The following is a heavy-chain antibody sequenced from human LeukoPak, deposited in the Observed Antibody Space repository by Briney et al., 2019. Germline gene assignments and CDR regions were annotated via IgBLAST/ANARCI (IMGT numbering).Heavy chain of an antibody. CDR1: GFPFSSYA. J-gene: IGHJ6*04. CDR2: ISGSGGST. CDR3: AKASAGSGRALYYYGMDV. D-gene: IGHD3-10*01. V-gene: IGHV3-23*01. Sequence: GGSLRLSCAASGFPFSSYAMTWVRQAPGKGLEWVSAISGSGGSTYYADSVRGRFTTSRDNSKNTLYLQMNSLRVEDTAVYYCAKASAGSGRALYYYGMDVWGKGTTVTVSS.